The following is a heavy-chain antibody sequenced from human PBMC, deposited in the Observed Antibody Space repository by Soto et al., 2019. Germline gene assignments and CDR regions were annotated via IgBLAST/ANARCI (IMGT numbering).Heavy chain of an antibody. Sequence: EVQLVESGGGLVQPGGSLRLSCVASGFSFSSYTMNWFRQAPGNGLEWVSDISRNASTISYADSVRGRFTISRDNAKTSLYLQMNSLRAEDTAVYYCARDREYCSGDNCYETGAAYWGQGALVTVSS. CDR1: GFSFSSYT. CDR2: ISRNASTI. D-gene: IGHD2-15*01. V-gene: IGHV3-48*01. J-gene: IGHJ4*02. CDR3: ARDREYCSGDNCYETGAAY.